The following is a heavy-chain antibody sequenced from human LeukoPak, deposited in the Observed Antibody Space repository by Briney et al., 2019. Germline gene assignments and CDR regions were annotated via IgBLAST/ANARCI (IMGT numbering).Heavy chain of an antibody. J-gene: IGHJ3*02. CDR1: GFSVSSNY. Sequence: GGSLRLSCAASGFSVSSNYMSWVRQAPGKGLEWVSVIYSGGSTNYADSVKGRFTISRDNSKNTLYLQMNSLRAEDTAVYYCARACGDDCYSRDDAFDIWGQGTMVTVSS. V-gene: IGHV3-53*01. D-gene: IGHD2-21*02. CDR3: ARACGDDCYSRDDAFDI. CDR2: IYSGGST.